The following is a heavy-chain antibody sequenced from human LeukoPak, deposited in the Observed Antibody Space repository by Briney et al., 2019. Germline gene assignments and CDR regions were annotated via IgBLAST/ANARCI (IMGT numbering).Heavy chain of an antibody. V-gene: IGHV1-8*01. D-gene: IGHD3-22*01. CDR1: GYTFTSYD. J-gene: IGHJ4*02. Sequence: ASVKVSCKASGYTFTSYDINWVRQATGQGLEWMGWMNPNSGNTGYAQKFQGRVTMTRNTSISTAYMELSSLRSEDTAVYYCTRGHYDSSGYYPFDYWGQGTLVTVSS. CDR3: TRGHYDSSGYYPFDY. CDR2: MNPNSGNT.